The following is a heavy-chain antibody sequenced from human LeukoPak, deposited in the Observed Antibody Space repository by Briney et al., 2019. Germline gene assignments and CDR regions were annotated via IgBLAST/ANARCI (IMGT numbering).Heavy chain of an antibody. CDR2: ISTDGYTT. Sequence: GGSMRLSCAASGLAFSAYKMHWVRQAPRKGLVWISRISTDGYTTDYADFVQGRFTASRDNTKNTWSLEMNSLRAEDTAEYYCVVGGSPGYWGQGTLVTVSS. CDR3: VVGGSPGY. V-gene: IGHV3-74*01. CDR1: GLAFSAYK. J-gene: IGHJ4*02. D-gene: IGHD2-15*01.